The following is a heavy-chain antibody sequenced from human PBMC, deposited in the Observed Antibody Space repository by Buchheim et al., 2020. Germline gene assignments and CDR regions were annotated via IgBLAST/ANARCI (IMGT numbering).Heavy chain of an antibody. V-gene: IGHV1-46*01. CDR1: GYTFTTYY. D-gene: IGHD2-8*01. CDR2: INPSGGST. Sequence: QVQLVQSGAEVKKSGASVKVSCKTSGYTFTTYYMHWVRQAPGQGLEWMGIINPSGGSTSYEQTFKGRVTTTRDTSTSTGIMELSSLRSEDTAVYYCARDRRDCTNGVCDDAFDIWGQGT. J-gene: IGHJ3*02. CDR3: ARDRRDCTNGVCDDAFDI.